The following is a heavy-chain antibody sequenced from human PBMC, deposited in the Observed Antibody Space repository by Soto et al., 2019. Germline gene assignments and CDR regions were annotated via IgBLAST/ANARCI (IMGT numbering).Heavy chain of an antibody. J-gene: IGHJ4*01. CDR1: GGTFSSYT. V-gene: IGHV1-69*02. Sequence: GASVKVSCKASGGTFSSYTISWVRQAPGQGLEWMGRIIPILGIANYAQKFQGRVTITADKSTSTAYMELSSLTSDDTAMYYCASGAFGSGTYFYWGQGTLVTVSS. CDR3: ASGAFGSGTYFY. D-gene: IGHD3-10*01. CDR2: IIPILGIA.